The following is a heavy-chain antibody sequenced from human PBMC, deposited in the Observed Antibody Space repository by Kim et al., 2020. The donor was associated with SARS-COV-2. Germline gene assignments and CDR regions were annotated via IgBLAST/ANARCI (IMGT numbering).Heavy chain of an antibody. CDR3: AREQGDYSSSRYNDY. D-gene: IGHD6-13*01. J-gene: IGHJ4*02. Sequence: GGSLRLSCAASGFTFSDYYMSWIRQAPVKGLEWVSYISSSGSTIYYADSVKGRFTISRDNAKNSLYLQMNSLRAEDTAVYYCAREQGDYSSSRYNDYWGQGTLVTVSS. V-gene: IGHV3-11*04. CDR1: GFTFSDYY. CDR2: ISSSGSTI.